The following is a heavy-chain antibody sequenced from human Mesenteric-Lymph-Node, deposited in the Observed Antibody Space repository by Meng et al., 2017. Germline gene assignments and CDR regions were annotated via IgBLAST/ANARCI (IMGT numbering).Heavy chain of an antibody. Sequence: ASVKVSCKASGYTFTDYYIHWLRQAPGQGLEWMGRVNPNSGGPTYAQKFQGRVTMTWETSITTAYMELSRLTSDDTAIYYCARTRDDSGSYLTYWGQGTMVTVSS. CDR2: VNPNSGGP. CDR1: GYTFTDYY. J-gene: IGHJ4*02. V-gene: IGHV1-2*06. CDR3: ARTRDDSGSYLTY. D-gene: IGHD3-10*01.